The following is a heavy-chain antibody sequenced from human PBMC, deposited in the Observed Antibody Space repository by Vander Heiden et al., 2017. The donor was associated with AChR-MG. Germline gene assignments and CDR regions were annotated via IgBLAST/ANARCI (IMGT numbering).Heavy chain of an antibody. J-gene: IGHJ4*02. D-gene: IGHD2-15*01. Sequence: EVQLVESGGGLVQPGRSLRLSCAASGFTFDDYAMQWVRPTPGKGLEWGSGICWNSGYRDYADSVKGRFNISKDNAKNSLFLKMNNLGLEDTALYYCAKAERESSAGSPWDYWGQGTLVTVSS. V-gene: IGHV3-9*01. CDR2: ICWNSGYR. CDR3: AKAERESSAGSPWDY. CDR1: GFTFDDYA.